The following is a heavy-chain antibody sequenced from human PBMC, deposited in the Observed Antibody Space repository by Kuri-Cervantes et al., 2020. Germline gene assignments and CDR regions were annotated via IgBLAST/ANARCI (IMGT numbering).Heavy chain of an antibody. CDR2: IYPGDSDT. CDR1: GYSFTSYW. CDR3: ARHLDLDYGDYYSDAFDI. V-gene: IGHV5-51*01. D-gene: IGHD4-17*01. J-gene: IGHJ3*02. Sequence: GGSLRLSCKGSGYSFTSYWIGWVRQMPGKGLEWMGIIYPGDSDTRYSPSFQGQVTISADKSISTAYLQWSSLKASDTAMYYCARHLDLDYGDYYSDAFDIWGQGTMVTVSS.